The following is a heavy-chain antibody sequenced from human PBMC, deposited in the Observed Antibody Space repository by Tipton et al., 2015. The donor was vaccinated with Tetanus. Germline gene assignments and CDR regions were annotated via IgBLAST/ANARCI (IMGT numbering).Heavy chain of an antibody. V-gene: IGHV1-8*01. J-gene: IGHJ4*02. CDR2: MNPNSGNT. Sequence: QMQLVQSGAEVKKPGASVKVSCKASGYTFTSHDINWVRQATGQGLEWMGWMNPNSGNTGYAQKFQGRVTMTRNTSISTAYMELSSLRSEDTAVYYCARGRARYYDSSGYSDYWGQGTLVTVSS. CDR1: GYTFTSHD. CDR3: ARGRARYYDSSGYSDY. D-gene: IGHD3-22*01.